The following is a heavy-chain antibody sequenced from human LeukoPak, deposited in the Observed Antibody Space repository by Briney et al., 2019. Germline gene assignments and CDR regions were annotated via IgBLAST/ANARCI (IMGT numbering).Heavy chain of an antibody. Sequence: ASVKVSCKASGYIFTSYDINWVRQATGQGLEWMGWMNPNTGNTGYAQKFQGRVTMTRNTSISTAYMELSSLRSDDTARYYCARLVVPSAINYYYYMDVWGKGTTVTISS. D-gene: IGHD2-2*01. CDR3: ARLVVPSAINYYYYMDV. V-gene: IGHV1-8*01. CDR2: MNPNTGNT. CDR1: GYIFTSYD. J-gene: IGHJ6*03.